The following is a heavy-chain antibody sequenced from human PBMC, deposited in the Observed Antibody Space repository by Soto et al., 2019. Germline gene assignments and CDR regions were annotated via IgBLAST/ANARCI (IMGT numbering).Heavy chain of an antibody. CDR3: AKNPPCGGKHFYY. CDR1: GFTFSSYG. D-gene: IGHD2-21*01. J-gene: IGHJ4*02. CDR2: ISYDGSNK. Sequence: QVQLVESGGGVVQPGRSLRLSCAASGFTFSSYGMHWVRQAPGKGLEWVAVISYDGSNKYYADSVKGRFTISRDNSKNTLYLQMNSLRAEDTAVYYCAKNPPCGGKHFYYWGQGTLVTVSS. V-gene: IGHV3-30*18.